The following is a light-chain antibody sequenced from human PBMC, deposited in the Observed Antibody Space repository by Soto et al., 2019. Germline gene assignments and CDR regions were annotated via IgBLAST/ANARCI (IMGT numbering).Light chain of an antibody. CDR1: SSNIGSNS. CDR3: AAWDDSLNGPV. CDR2: TNN. Sequence: QSVLTQPPSASGTPGQTVTISCSGGSSNIGSNSVNWYQQLPGSAPKLLIYTNNQRPSGVPDRFSGSKSGTSASLAVSGLQSEDEGDYSCAAWDDSLNGPVFGGGTKLTVL. J-gene: IGLJ2*01. V-gene: IGLV1-44*01.